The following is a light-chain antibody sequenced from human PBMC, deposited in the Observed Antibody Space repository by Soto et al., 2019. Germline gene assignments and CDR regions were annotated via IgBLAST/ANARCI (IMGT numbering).Light chain of an antibody. CDR1: QNIGSD. Sequence: EIVMTQSPATLSVSPGERATLSCRASQNIGSDLVWYQQKPGQAPRFLIYGSSTRATGIPARFSGSGSGTDFTLTISRLEPEDFALYYCQQRSNRITFGQGTRLEIK. CDR2: GSS. J-gene: IGKJ5*01. V-gene: IGKV3-15*01. CDR3: QQRSNRIT.